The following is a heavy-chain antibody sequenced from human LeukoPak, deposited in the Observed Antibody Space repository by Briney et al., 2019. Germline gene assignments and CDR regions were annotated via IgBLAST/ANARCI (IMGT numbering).Heavy chain of an antibody. CDR1: GGSISSYY. CDR2: IYYSGST. Sequence: PSETLSLTCTVSGGSISSYYWSWIRQPSGKGLEWIGYIYYSGSTNYNPSLKSRVTISVDTSKNQFSLKLSSVTAADTAVYFCARVRDGYLGYNFDYWGQGILVTVSS. J-gene: IGHJ4*02. CDR3: ARVRDGYLGYNFDY. D-gene: IGHD5-24*01. V-gene: IGHV4-59*01.